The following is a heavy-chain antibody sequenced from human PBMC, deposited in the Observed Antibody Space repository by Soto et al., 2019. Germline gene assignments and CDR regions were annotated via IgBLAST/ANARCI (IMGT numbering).Heavy chain of an antibody. Sequence: GGSLRLSCAASGFTFSNAWMSWVRQAPGKGLGWVGRIKSKTDGGTTDYAAPVKGRFTISRGDSKNTLYLQMNSLKTEDTAVYYCTTDDDFNGYSYGFDCWGQGTLVTVSS. CDR2: IKSKTDGGTT. CDR3: TTDDDFNGYSYGFDC. V-gene: IGHV3-15*01. CDR1: GFTFSNAW. D-gene: IGHD5-18*01. J-gene: IGHJ4*02.